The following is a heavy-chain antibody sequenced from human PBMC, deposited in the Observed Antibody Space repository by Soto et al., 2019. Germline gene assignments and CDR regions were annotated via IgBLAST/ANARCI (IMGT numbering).Heavy chain of an antibody. J-gene: IGHJ4*02. CDR1: GFTFNDFE. D-gene: IGHD3-10*01. CDR3: ARGFGRFNY. Sequence: EVQLLESGGGLVQPGGSLRLSCGVSGFTFNDFEMNWVRQAPGKGLEWLAYIDGSGTTKKYADSVRGRFTISRDNPNNSLFLQMSSLRAAVSAIYYCARGFGRFNYWGQGTLVSVSS. V-gene: IGHV3-48*03. CDR2: IDGSGTTK.